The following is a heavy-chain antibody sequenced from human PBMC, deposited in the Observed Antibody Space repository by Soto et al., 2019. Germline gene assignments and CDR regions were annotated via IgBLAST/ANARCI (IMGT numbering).Heavy chain of an antibody. CDR1: GFTFSYYW. D-gene: IGHD5-12*01. CDR2: IYSDGSAT. V-gene: IGHV3-74*03. J-gene: IGHJ3*02. Sequence: PGGSLRLSCAASGFTFSYYWMHWVRQTPEKGPVWVARIYSDGSATAYADSVKGRFTISRDNAKNSLYLQMNSLRAEDTALYYCARVPPGGYSGYDSAFDIWGQGTMVTV. CDR3: ARVPPGGYSGYDSAFDI.